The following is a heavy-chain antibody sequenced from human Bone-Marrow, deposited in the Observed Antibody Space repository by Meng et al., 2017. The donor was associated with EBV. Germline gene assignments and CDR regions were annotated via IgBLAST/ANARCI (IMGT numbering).Heavy chain of an antibody. Sequence: QAQRGQPGEEVKKPGASGKVSCKASGYTFTSYAMHWVRQAPGQRLEWMGWINAGNGNTKYSQKFQGRVTITRDTSASTAYMELSSLRSEDTAVYYCARGRREVTTYYWGQGTLVTVSS. J-gene: IGHJ4*02. CDR2: INAGNGNT. D-gene: IGHD4-17*01. CDR1: GYTFTSYA. V-gene: IGHV1-3*01. CDR3: ARGRREVTTYY.